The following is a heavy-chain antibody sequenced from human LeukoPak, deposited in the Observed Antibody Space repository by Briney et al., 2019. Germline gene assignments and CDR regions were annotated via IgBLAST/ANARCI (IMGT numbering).Heavy chain of an antibody. CDR2: VYQSGST. Sequence: PSETLSLTCAISGDSISPMNWWSWVRQPPGKGLEWIGEVYQSGSTHYNPSLKSRVTISVDKSKNQFSLKLSSATAADTAVYYCARDHYDILTGYAPYFDFWGQGMLVTVSS. CDR3: ARDHYDILTGYAPYFDF. V-gene: IGHV4-4*02. J-gene: IGHJ4*02. CDR1: GDSISPMNW. D-gene: IGHD3-9*01.